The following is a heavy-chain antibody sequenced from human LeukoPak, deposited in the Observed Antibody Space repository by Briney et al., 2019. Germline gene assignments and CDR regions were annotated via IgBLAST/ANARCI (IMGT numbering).Heavy chain of an antibody. D-gene: IGHD3-16*01. V-gene: IGHV4-30-2*01. CDR2: IYHSGST. Sequence: SETLSLTCAVSGGSISSGGYSWSWIRQPPGKGLEWIGYIYHSGSTYYNPSLKSRVTISVDRSKNQFSLKLSSVTAVDTAVYYCASRTFLGYFDYWGQGTLVTVSS. CDR1: GGSISSGGYS. J-gene: IGHJ4*02. CDR3: ASRTFLGYFDY.